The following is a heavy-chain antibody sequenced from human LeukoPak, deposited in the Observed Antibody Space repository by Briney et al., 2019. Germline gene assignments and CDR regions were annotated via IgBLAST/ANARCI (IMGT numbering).Heavy chain of an antibody. CDR1: GGSLSGYY. Sequence: PSETLSLTCAVYGGSLSGYYWSWIRQPPGKGLEWIGEINHSGSTNYNPSLKSRVTISVDTSKNQFSLKLSSVTAADTAVYYCASSSGYYSSFGYFDYWGQGTLVTVSS. CDR2: INHSGST. CDR3: ASSSGYYSSFGYFDY. V-gene: IGHV4-34*01. J-gene: IGHJ4*02. D-gene: IGHD3-22*01.